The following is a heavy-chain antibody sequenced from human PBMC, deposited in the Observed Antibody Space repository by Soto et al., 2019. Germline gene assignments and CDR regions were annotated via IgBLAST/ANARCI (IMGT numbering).Heavy chain of an antibody. CDR1: GFTFSSYS. V-gene: IGHV3-21*01. CDR2: ISISSSYI. D-gene: IGHD1-1*01. J-gene: IGHJ4*02. CDR3: AREGSYWNDVGPD. Sequence: PGGSRRLSCAASGFTFSSYSMNWVRQAPGKGLEWVSSISISSSYIYYADSVKGRFTISRDNAKNSLYLQMNSLRAEDTAVYFCAREGSYWNDVGPDWGQGTLVTVSS.